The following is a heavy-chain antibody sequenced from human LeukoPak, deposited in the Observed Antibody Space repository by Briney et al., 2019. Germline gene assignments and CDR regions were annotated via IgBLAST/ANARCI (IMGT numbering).Heavy chain of an antibody. CDR2: TSTYNGNT. Sequence: ASVKVSCKASGYTFTSSGISWVRQGPGQGLEWMGWTSTYNGNTTYSQKIQGRGPMTTDTSTSTAYMELRSIRSDDTAADYYTRGSVAARRDLEYFHHGGQGTLVTVYS. V-gene: IGHV1-18*01. J-gene: IGHJ1*01. D-gene: IGHD6-6*01. CDR1: GYTFTSSG. CDR3: TRGSVAARRDLEYFHH.